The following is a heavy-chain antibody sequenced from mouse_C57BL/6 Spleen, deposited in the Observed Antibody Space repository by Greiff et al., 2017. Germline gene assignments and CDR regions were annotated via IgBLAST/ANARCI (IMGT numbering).Heavy chain of an antibody. V-gene: IGHV2-2*01. Sequence: QVQLQQSGPGLVQPSQSLSITCTVPGFSLTSYGVHWVRQSPGTGLEWLGVIWSGGSTDYKAAFISRLSISKDNSKSQVFFKMNSLQADDTAIYYCARKGEGLFDYGGQGTTLTVSS. CDR3: ARKGEGLFDY. D-gene: IGHD3-3*01. CDR1: GFSLTSYG. CDR2: IWSGGST. J-gene: IGHJ2*01.